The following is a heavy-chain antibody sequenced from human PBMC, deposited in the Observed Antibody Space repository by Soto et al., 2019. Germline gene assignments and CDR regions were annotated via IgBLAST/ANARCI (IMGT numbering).Heavy chain of an antibody. CDR1: GFTFSGSW. V-gene: IGHV3-7*01. J-gene: IGHJ4*02. Sequence: EVQLVESGGGLVQPGGSLRLSCAASGFTFSGSWMSWVRQAPGKGLEFVANIKEDGSVKNYVDSVKGRFTISRDNAKNSVYLQMNSLRDEDTAVYYCARDPGYSSFDHWGQGTLVTVSS. CDR2: IKEDGSVK. D-gene: IGHD5-12*01. CDR3: ARDPGYSSFDH.